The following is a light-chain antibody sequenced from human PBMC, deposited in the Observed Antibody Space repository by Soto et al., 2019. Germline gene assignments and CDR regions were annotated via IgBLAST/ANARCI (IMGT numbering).Light chain of an antibody. V-gene: IGLV1-51*01. Sequence: QSVLTQPPSVSAAPGQKVTISCSGSSSNIGKNYVSWYQRLPGTAPKLLIYDNNERSSGIPDRFSGSKSGTSATLGIAGLQNGDEADYYCGTWDTSLSAVVFGGGTKLTVL. J-gene: IGLJ2*01. CDR3: GTWDTSLSAVV. CDR1: SSNIGKNY. CDR2: DNN.